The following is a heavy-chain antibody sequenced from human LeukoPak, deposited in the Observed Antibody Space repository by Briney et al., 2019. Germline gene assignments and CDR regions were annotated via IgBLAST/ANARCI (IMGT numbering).Heavy chain of an antibody. Sequence: SETLSLTCAVSGYSISSGYYWGWIRQPPGKGLEWIGSIYHSGSTYYNPSLKSRVTISVDTSKNQFSLKLSSVTAADTAVYYCARYHGNFWSGYYIYWGQGILVAVSS. CDR3: ARYHGNFWSGYYIY. CDR2: IYHSGST. J-gene: IGHJ4*02. CDR1: GYSISSGYY. D-gene: IGHD3-3*01. V-gene: IGHV4-38-2*01.